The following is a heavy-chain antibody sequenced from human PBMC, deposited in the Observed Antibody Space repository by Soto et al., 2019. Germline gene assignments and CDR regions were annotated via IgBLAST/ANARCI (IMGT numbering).Heavy chain of an antibody. CDR2: ISGSGGST. D-gene: IGHD3-10*01. J-gene: IGHJ6*02. CDR3: AKGRPMSGGYLDV. V-gene: IGHV3-23*01. CDR1: GFTFSSYG. Sequence: PGGSRRLSCAASGFTFSSYGMHWVRPAPGKGLEWVSAISGSGGSTYYADSVKGRFTIPRDNSKNTLYLQMNSLRAEDTAVYYCAKGRPMSGGYLDVWGQGTTVTVSS.